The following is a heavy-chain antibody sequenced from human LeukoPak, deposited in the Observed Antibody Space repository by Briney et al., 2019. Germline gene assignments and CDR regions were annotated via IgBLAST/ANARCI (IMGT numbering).Heavy chain of an antibody. J-gene: IGHJ2*01. D-gene: IGHD1-7*01. CDR2: IGSGSTII. Sequence: PGGSLRLSCAASGFTFSSSSMNWVRQAPGKGLEWVSYIGSGSTIIYYADSVKGRFTISRDNAKNSLYLQMNSLRAEDTAVYYCAREVQGITGTGSGYWYFDLWGRGTLVTVSS. CDR1: GFTFSSSS. V-gene: IGHV3-48*01. CDR3: AREVQGITGTGSGYWYFDL.